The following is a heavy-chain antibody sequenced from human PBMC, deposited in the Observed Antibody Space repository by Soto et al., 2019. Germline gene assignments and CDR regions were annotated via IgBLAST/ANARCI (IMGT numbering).Heavy chain of an antibody. CDR3: ARIRHYYDSSGSKFWFDP. J-gene: IGHJ5*02. CDR1: GGTFSSYA. Sequence: GASVKVSCKASGGTFSSYAISRVRQAPGQGLEWMGGIIPIFGTANYAQKFQGRVTITADESTSTAYMELSSLRSEDTAVYYCARIRHYYDSSGSKFWFDPWGQGTLVTVSS. V-gene: IGHV1-69*13. CDR2: IIPIFGTA. D-gene: IGHD3-22*01.